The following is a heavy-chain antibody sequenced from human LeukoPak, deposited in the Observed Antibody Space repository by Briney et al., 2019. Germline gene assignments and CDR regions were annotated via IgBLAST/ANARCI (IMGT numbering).Heavy chain of an antibody. V-gene: IGHV4-38-2*02. CDR1: GYSINSGYY. J-gene: IGHJ3*02. Sequence: SETLSLTCTVSGYSINSGYYWGWIRQPPGKGLEWIGSIYHSGSTYYNPSLKSRVTISVDTSKNQFSLKLSSVTAADTAVYYCARDVSYYSVAFDIWGQGTMVTVSS. CDR3: ARDVSYYSVAFDI. CDR2: IYHSGST. D-gene: IGHD3-10*02.